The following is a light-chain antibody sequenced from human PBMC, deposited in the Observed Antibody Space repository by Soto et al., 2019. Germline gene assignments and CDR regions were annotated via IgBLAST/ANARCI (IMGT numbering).Light chain of an antibody. CDR1: QSLLHSNGYNY. Sequence: DIVMTQSPLSLPVTPGEQASISCRSSQSLLHSNGYNYLDWYLQKPGQSPQLLIYLGSNRASGVPDRFSGSRSGTDFTLKISRVEDEDVGVYYCMQALQTPITFGQGTRLEIK. J-gene: IGKJ5*01. V-gene: IGKV2-28*01. CDR2: LGS. CDR3: MQALQTPIT.